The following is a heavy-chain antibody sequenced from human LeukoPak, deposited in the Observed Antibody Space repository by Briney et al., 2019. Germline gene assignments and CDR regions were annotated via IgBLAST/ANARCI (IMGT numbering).Heavy chain of an antibody. Sequence: PGGSLRLPCAASGFTFSSYSMNWVRQAPGKGLEWVSSISSSSSYIYYADSVKGRFTISRDNAKNSLYLQMNSLGAEDTAVYYCARAPSAEDTFDIWGQGTMVTVSS. V-gene: IGHV3-21*01. CDR2: ISSSSSYI. CDR3: ARAPSAEDTFDI. D-gene: IGHD1-26*01. CDR1: GFTFSSYS. J-gene: IGHJ3*02.